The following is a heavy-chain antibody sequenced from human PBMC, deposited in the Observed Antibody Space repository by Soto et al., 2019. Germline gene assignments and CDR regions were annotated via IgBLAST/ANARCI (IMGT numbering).Heavy chain of an antibody. CDR2: IGPRGGST. D-gene: IGHD6-25*01. CDR3: AKDRGGFGDFFDY. J-gene: IGHJ4*02. Sequence: GGSLRLSCAASGFAFSSNAMTWVRQAPGKGLEWVSTIGPRGGSTYYPDSVRGRFTISRDNSKNILYLQMNRLRVEDTAVYYCAKDRGGFGDFFDYWGLGTPVTVSS. CDR1: GFAFSSNA. V-gene: IGHV3-23*01.